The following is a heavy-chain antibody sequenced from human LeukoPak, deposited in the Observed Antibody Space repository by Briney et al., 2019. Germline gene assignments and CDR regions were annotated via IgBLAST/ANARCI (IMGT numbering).Heavy chain of an antibody. CDR3: ARVFGQWLAVD. Sequence: PGASVKVSCKASGYTFTSYDINWVRQATGQGLEWMGWMNPNSGNTGYAQKFQGRVTMTRDTSINTVYMELSSLRSEDTATYYCARVFGQWLAVDWGQGTPVIVSS. D-gene: IGHD6-19*01. J-gene: IGHJ4*02. CDR2: MNPNSGNT. CDR1: GYTFTSYD. V-gene: IGHV1-8*01.